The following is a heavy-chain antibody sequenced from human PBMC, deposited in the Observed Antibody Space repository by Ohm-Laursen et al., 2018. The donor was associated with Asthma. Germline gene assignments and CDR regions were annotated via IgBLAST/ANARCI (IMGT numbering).Heavy chain of an antibody. D-gene: IGHD4-17*01. CDR1: GFTFSSFA. CDR2: ISYDRSDK. Sequence: SLRLSCSASGFTFSSFAMHWVRQAPGKGLEWVAFISYDRSDKYYADSVKGRFTISRDNAENSVFLQMNSLRAEDTAVYYCVRGLTVTYAFDHWGQGTLLTVSS. V-gene: IGHV3-30-3*01. J-gene: IGHJ4*02. CDR3: VRGLTVTYAFDH.